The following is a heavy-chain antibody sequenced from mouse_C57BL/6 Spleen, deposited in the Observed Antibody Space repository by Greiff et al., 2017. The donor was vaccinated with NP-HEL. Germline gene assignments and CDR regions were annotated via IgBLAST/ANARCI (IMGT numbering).Heavy chain of an antibody. CDR3: AREDGYYGAMDY. D-gene: IGHD1-1*02. J-gene: IGHJ4*01. CDR1: GFTFSDYY. V-gene: IGHV5-16*01. Sequence: EVQLVESEGGLVQPGSSMKLSCTASGFTFSDYYMAWVRQVPEKGLEWVANINYDGSSTYYLDSLKSRFIISRDNAKNILYLQMSSLKSEDTATYYCAREDGYYGAMDYWGQGTSVTVSS. CDR2: INYDGSST.